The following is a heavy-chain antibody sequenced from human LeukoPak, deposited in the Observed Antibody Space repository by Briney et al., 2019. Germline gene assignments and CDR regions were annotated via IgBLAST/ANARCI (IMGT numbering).Heavy chain of an antibody. CDR1: DASIRNGGYT. D-gene: IGHD2-2*01. CDR2: FSQGGST. CDR3: ARGGRQKSGTYANY. V-gene: IGHV4-30-2*01. Sequence: SETLSLTCAVSDASIRNGGYTWNWIRQPPGKGLEWIGYFSQGGSTYYNPSLRSRVTFSVDTAKRQFSLRLTSLTAADTAVYYCARGGRQKSGTYANYWGQGNLVTVTS. J-gene: IGHJ4*02.